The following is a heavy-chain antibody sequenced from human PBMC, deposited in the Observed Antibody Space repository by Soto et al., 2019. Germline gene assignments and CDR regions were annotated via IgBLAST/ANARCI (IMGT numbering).Heavy chain of an antibody. Sequence: GSLRLSCAASGFKSSNYAMSWVRQAPGKGLEWVSLISATGGGTYYADSVKGRFTSSRDNSHNTLNLQVHSLTAEDTAVYYCAKERRAGGNSDIYFNFWGRGAQVTVST. CDR3: AKERRAGGNSDIYFNF. D-gene: IGHD3-16*01. CDR1: GFKSSNYA. V-gene: IGHV3-23*01. CDR2: ISATGGGT. J-gene: IGHJ4*02.